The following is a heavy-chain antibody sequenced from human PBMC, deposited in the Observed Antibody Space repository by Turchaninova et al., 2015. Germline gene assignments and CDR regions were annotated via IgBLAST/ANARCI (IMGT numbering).Heavy chain of an antibody. Sequence: EVQLVESGGGLVQPGGSLRLSCEASGFTFNNYEMNWVSQTQGRGLEWFSYISASGIXXHYAXXVKXRXTISRDDSXXITXXXMKSLKTXXTAVYSEQRSXSSLAXWGQGXLVTVSS. V-gene: IGHV3-48*03. CDR1: GFTFNNYE. CDR2: ISASGIXX. D-gene: IGHD1/OR15-1a*01. J-gene: IGHJ4*02. CDR3: QRSXSSLAX.